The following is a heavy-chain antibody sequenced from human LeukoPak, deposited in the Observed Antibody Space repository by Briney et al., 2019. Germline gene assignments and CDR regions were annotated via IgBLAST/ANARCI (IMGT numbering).Heavy chain of an antibody. V-gene: IGHV3-33*08. J-gene: IGHJ6*02. Sequence: PGGSLRLSCAASGFTFSSYAMSWVRQAPGKGLEWVAVIWYDGNNKYYADSVKGRFTISRDNSKNTLYLQMNSLRAEDTAVYYCTRDTLYGSGSHYYYYGMDVWGQGTTVTVSS. CDR1: GFTFSSYA. D-gene: IGHD3-10*01. CDR3: TRDTLYGSGSHYYYYGMDV. CDR2: IWYDGNNK.